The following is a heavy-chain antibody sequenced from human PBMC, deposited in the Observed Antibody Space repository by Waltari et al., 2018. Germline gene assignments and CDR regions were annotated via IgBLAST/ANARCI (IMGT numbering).Heavy chain of an antibody. V-gene: IGHV3-48*03. D-gene: IGHD2-2*02. CDR3: ARPSTEYHYYYYYMDV. CDR1: GFTFSNYE. Sequence: EVQVVESGGGLVQPEGSLRLSCTASGFTFSNYEMIWVRQAPGKGLEWISYSDNTGSTIYYADSVRGRFTISRDNAKNAMYLQMNSLRAEDTAIYYCARPSTEYHYYYYYMDVWGKGTTVTVS. CDR2: SDNTGSTI. J-gene: IGHJ6*03.